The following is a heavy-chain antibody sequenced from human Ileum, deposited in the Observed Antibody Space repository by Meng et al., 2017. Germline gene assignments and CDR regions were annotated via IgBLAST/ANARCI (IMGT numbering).Heavy chain of an antibody. D-gene: IGHD1-26*01. J-gene: IGHJ4*02. V-gene: IGHV4-61*08. CDR1: VGSVNRSGSQ. Sequence: ESGLGKVRPVEALSHICRVSVGSVNRSGSQWGWVRKPPGKGLVWIGYANTNYNPSLQGRVTISLDTSRNQFSLSLSSVTAADTAVYYCAREDMGSLDYWGQGILVTVSS. CDR2: ANT. CDR3: AREDMGSLDY.